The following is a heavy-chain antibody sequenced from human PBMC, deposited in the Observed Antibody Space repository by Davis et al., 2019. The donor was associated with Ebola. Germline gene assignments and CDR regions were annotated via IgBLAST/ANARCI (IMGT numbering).Heavy chain of an antibody. Sequence: AASVKVSCKASGGTFSSYTISWVRQAPGQGLEWMGRIIPILGIANYAQKFQGRVTITADKSTSTAYMELNSLRAEDTAVYYCARPSGYSYGVDYWGQGTLVTVSS. CDR3: ARPSGYSYGVDY. J-gene: IGHJ4*02. V-gene: IGHV1-69*02. CDR1: GGTFSSYT. CDR2: IIPILGIA. D-gene: IGHD5-18*01.